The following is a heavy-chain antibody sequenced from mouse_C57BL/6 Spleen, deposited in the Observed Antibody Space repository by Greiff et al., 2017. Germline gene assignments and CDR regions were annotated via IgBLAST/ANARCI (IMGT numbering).Heavy chain of an antibody. V-gene: IGHV1-36*01. CDR2: VYPYNGAT. CDR1: GFTFTDYY. Sequence: EVQLQQSGPVLVKPGPSVKISCKASGFTFTDYYMHWVKQSHAKSLGWIGFVYPYNGATSYNQTFKGKATLSLDNSYSTAYMELNSLTSEDSAVYYCASGAMDYWGQGTSVTVSS. CDR3: ASGAMDY. J-gene: IGHJ4*01.